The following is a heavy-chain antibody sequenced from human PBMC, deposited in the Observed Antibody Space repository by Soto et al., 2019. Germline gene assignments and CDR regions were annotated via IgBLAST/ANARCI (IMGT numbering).Heavy chain of an antibody. J-gene: IGHJ6*02. CDR2: INPSGGST. CDR3: ARDPRAAAGTVGYYYYGMDV. V-gene: IGHV1-46*01. Sequence: ASVKVSCKASGYTFTSYYMHWVRQAPGQGLEWMGIINPSGGSTSYAQKFQGRVTMTRDTSTSTVYMELSSLRSEDTAVYYCARDPRAAAGTVGYYYYGMDVWGQGTTVTVSS. CDR1: GYTFTSYY. D-gene: IGHD6-13*01.